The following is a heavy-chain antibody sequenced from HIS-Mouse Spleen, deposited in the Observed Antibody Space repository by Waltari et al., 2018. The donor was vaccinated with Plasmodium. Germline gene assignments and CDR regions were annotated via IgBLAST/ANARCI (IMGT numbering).Heavy chain of an antibody. D-gene: IGHD4-17*01. Sequence: QVQLVESGGGVVQPGRSLRLSCAASGFTFSSYAMHWVRQAPGKGLGWVAVISYDGSNKDYADSVKGRFTISRDNSKNTLYLQMNSLRAEDTAVYYCARRDYGSYWYFDLRGRGTLVTVSS. CDR2: ISYDGSNK. V-gene: IGHV3-30*04. J-gene: IGHJ2*01. CDR3: ARRDYGSYWYFDL. CDR1: GFTFSSYA.